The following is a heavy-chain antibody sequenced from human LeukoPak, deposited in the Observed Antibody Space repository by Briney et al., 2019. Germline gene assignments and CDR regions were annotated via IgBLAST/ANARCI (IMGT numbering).Heavy chain of an antibody. D-gene: IGHD3-10*01. Sequence: SETLSLTCTVSGGSISSYYWSWIRQPPGKGLEWIGYIYYSGSTNYSPSLKSRVTISVDTSKNQFSLEVNSVTAADTAVYYCARGGIGELLENNFDYWGQGTLVTVSS. J-gene: IGHJ4*02. CDR3: ARGGIGELLENNFDY. CDR1: GGSISSYY. CDR2: IYYSGST. V-gene: IGHV4-59*01.